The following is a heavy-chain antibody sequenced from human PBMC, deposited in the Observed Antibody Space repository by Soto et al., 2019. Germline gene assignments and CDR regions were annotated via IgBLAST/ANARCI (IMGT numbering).Heavy chain of an antibody. Sequence: GGSLRLSCAASGFTFSSYSMNWVRQAPGKGLEWVSYISSSSSTIYYADSVKGRFTISRDNAKNSLYLQMNSLRAEDTAVYYCARVRRVARAFDAFDIWGQGTMVTVSS. D-gene: IGHD2-15*01. J-gene: IGHJ3*02. CDR3: ARVRRVARAFDAFDI. V-gene: IGHV3-48*01. CDR2: ISSSSSTI. CDR1: GFTFSSYS.